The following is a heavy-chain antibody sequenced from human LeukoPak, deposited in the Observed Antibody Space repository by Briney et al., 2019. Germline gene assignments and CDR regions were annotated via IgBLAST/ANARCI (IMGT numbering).Heavy chain of an antibody. J-gene: IGHJ6*04. Sequence: SQTLSLTCTVSGGSINSGSYYWSWIRQPAGKGLEWIGRIYTSGSTNYNPSLKSRVTISVDTSKNQFSLKLSSVTAADTAVYYCARDKSMDVWGKGTTVTVSS. CDR1: GGSINSGSYY. CDR3: ARDKSMDV. CDR2: IYTSGST. V-gene: IGHV4-61*02.